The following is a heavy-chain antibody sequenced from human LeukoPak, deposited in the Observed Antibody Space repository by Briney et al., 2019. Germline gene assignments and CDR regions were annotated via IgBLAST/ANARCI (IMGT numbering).Heavy chain of an antibody. V-gene: IGHV4-34*01. J-gene: IGHJ4*02. D-gene: IGHD4-17*01. CDR1: GGSFSGYY. Sequence: SETLSLTCAVYGGSFSGYYWSWIRQPPGKGLEWIGEINHSGSTNYNPSLKSRVTISVDKSKNQFSLKLSSVTAADTAVYYCARATVTTLIDYWGQGTLVTVSS. CDR2: INHSGST. CDR3: ARATVTTLIDY.